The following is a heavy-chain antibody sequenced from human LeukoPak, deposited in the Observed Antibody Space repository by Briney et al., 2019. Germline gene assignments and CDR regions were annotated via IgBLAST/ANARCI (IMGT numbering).Heavy chain of an antibody. CDR2: INPNSGGT. CDR3: ARDLGMATPGNYFYY. Sequence: ASVKVSCKASGYTFTGYYMHWVRQAPGQGLEWMGWINPNSGGTNYAQKFQGRVTMTRDTSISTAYMELSRLRSDYAAVYYWARDLGMATPGNYFYYWGQGTLVTVSS. D-gene: IGHD5-24*01. J-gene: IGHJ4*02. V-gene: IGHV1-2*02. CDR1: GYTFTGYY.